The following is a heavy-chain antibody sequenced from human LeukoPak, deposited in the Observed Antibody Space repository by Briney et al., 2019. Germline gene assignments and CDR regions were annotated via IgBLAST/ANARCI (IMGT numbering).Heavy chain of an antibody. CDR1: GYTFTGYY. CDR3: ATVPRGIVGATRPFDY. Sequence: ASVKVSCKASGYTFTGYYMHWVRQAPGKGLEWMGGFDPEDGETIYAQKFQGRVTMTEDASTDTAYMELSSLRSEDTAVYYCATVPRGIVGATRPFDYWGQGTLVTVSS. D-gene: IGHD1-26*01. J-gene: IGHJ4*02. V-gene: IGHV1-24*01. CDR2: FDPEDGET.